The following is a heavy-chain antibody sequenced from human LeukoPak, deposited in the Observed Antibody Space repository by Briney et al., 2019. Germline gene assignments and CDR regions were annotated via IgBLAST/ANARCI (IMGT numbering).Heavy chain of an antibody. CDR1: GGSISSYY. CDR2: IYYSGRT. D-gene: IGHD2-15*01. Sequence: SETLSPTCTVSGGSISSYYWSWIRQPPGKGLEWIGYIYYSGRTNYNPSLKSRVTISVDTSKNQFSLKLSSVTAADTAVYYCARSARTAVVVVAANWFDPWGQGTLVTVSS. CDR3: ARSARTAVVVVAANWFDP. V-gene: IGHV4-59*01. J-gene: IGHJ5*02.